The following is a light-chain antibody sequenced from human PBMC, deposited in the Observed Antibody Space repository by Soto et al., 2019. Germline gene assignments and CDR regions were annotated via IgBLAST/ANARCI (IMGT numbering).Light chain of an antibody. CDR1: QSVFSS. J-gene: IGKJ1*01. CDR2: GAA. CDR3: QQYHNWPA. Sequence: EIGMTQSPATLSFSPGERAPLSCRASQSVFSSLDGYQQKPGQAPRLLIFGAATRATGITARFSGSGSGTEYTLTISSLQSEDFAVYYCQQYHNWPAFGQGTKVEIK. V-gene: IGKV3-15*01.